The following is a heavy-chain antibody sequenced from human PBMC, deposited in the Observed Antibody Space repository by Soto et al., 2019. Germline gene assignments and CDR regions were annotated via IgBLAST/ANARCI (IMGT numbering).Heavy chain of an antibody. CDR1: GGSISSGGYY. V-gene: IGHV4-31*03. D-gene: IGHD4-17*01. CDR2: IYYSGST. Sequence: QVQLQESGPGLVKPSQTLSLTCTVSGGSISSGGYYWSWIRQHPGKGLEWIGYIYYSGSTYYNPSLKSRVTISVDTSKNQFSLKLSSVTAADTAVYYCARDPEEERGDYGDYVPPPDNAFDIWGQGTMVTVSS. J-gene: IGHJ3*02. CDR3: ARDPEEERGDYGDYVPPPDNAFDI.